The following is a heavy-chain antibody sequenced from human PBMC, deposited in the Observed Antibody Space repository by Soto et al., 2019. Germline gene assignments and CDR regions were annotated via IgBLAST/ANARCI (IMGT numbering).Heavy chain of an antibody. D-gene: IGHD3-16*01. V-gene: IGHV3-33*01. CDR3: ARDWGHDAPIDR. Sequence: QVLLAESGGGVVQPGTSLRLSCAAFGFTFKHYGMHWVRQAPGKGLEWVAVVWHDGRRREYADSVKGRFTSSRENFMYTVYLQMDSLRGEDTAVYYCARDWGHDAPIDRWGQGTLVIVSS. CDR1: GFTFKHYG. J-gene: IGHJ5*02. CDR2: VWHDGRRR.